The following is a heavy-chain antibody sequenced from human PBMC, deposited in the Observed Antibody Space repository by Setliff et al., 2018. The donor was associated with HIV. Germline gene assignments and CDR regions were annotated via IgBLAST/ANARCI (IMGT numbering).Heavy chain of an antibody. J-gene: IGHJ4*02. Sequence: SETLSLTCAVYGGSISDYNWRWIRQSPGKGLEWIGSFYYSGSTYYNPSLKSRVTISLDTSKNQFSLKVGSVTAADTAVYYCAAKKSGDYPFNWGQGTLVTVSS. D-gene: IGHD4-17*01. CDR2: FYYSGST. CDR1: GGSISDYN. CDR3: AAKKSGDYPFN. V-gene: IGHV4-34*01.